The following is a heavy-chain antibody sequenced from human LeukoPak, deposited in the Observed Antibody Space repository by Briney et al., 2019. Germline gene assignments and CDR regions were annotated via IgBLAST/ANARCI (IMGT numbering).Heavy chain of an antibody. CDR3: ARDRSYYGSGSYYKTTFGWGSSRDPLDY. CDR1: GFTSSSYS. D-gene: IGHD3-10*01. V-gene: IGHV3-48*01. Sequence: GGSLRLSCAASGFTSSSYSMNWVRQAPGKGLEWVSYISSSSSTTYYADSVKGRFTISRDNAKNSLYLQMNSLRAEDTAVYYCARDRSYYGSGSYYKTTFGWGSSRDPLDYWGQGTLVTVSS. CDR2: ISSSSSTT. J-gene: IGHJ4*02.